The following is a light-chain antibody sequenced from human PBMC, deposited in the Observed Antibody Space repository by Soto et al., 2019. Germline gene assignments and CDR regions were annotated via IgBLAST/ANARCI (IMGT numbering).Light chain of an antibody. V-gene: IGKV1-9*01. CDR2: AAS. J-gene: IGKJ5*01. CDR3: QQLNSYRIT. Sequence: DIQLTQSPSFLSASVGDRVTITCRASQGISSYLAWYQQKPGKAPKLLIYAASTLKSGVPSRFSGSGSGTEFTLTISSLQPEDFATYYCQQLNSYRITFGQGTRLEIK. CDR1: QGISSY.